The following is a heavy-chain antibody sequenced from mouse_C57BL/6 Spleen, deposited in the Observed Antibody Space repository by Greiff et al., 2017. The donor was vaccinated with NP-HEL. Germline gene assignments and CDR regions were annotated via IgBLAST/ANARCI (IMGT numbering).Heavy chain of an antibody. Sequence: QVQLQQSGAELVRPGASVKLSCKASGYTFTDYYINWVKQRPGQGLEWIARIYPGSGNTYYNEKFKGKATLTAEKSSSTAYMQLSSLTSEDSAVYFCAGANWEYAMDYWGQGTSVTVSS. J-gene: IGHJ4*01. CDR1: GYTFTDYY. CDR3: AGANWEYAMDY. D-gene: IGHD4-1*01. CDR2: IYPGSGNT. V-gene: IGHV1-76*01.